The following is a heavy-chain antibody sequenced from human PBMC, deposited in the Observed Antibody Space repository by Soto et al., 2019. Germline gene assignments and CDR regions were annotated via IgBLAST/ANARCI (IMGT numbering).Heavy chain of an antibody. CDR2: INAGNGNT. CDR3: ARRLSENCGGDCYRRFDY. V-gene: IGHV1-3*01. CDR1: GYTFTSYA. Sequence: QVQLVQSGAEVKKPGASVKVSCKASGYTFTSYAMHWVRQAPGQRLEWMGWINAGNGNTKYSQKFQGRVTITRDTSASTAYMELSSLRSEDTAVYYCARRLSENCGGDCYRRFDYWGQGTLVTVSS. D-gene: IGHD2-21*02. J-gene: IGHJ4*02.